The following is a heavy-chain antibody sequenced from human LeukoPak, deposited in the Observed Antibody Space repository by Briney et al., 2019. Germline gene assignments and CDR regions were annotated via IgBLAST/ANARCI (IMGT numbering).Heavy chain of an antibody. J-gene: IGHJ4*02. CDR3: ARVEYDSSGYYPDLDY. Sequence: KPGGSLTLSCAASGFRFSTYSMNWVRQAPGKGLEWVASISSGISYMYYADSVEGRFTISRDNAKNSLYLQMNSLRAEDTAVYYCARVEYDSSGYYPDLDYWGQGTLVTVSS. CDR2: ISSGISYM. V-gene: IGHV3-21*01. CDR1: GFRFSTYS. D-gene: IGHD3-22*01.